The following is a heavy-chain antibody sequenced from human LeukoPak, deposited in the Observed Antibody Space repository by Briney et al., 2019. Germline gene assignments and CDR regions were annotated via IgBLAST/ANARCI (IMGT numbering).Heavy chain of an antibody. CDR1: GGSISSSSYS. Sequence: PSETLSLTCTVSGGSISSSSYSWGWIRQPPGKGLEWIGYIYYSGSTYYNPSLKSRVTISVDTSKNQFSLKLSSVTAADTAVYYCARVVGVIDYGDLPYWYFDLWGRGTLVTVSS. CDR2: IYYSGST. V-gene: IGHV4-31*03. D-gene: IGHD4-17*01. J-gene: IGHJ2*01. CDR3: ARVVGVIDYGDLPYWYFDL.